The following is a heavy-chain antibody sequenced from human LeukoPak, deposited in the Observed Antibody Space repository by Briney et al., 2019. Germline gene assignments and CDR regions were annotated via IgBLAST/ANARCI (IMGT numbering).Heavy chain of an antibody. J-gene: IGHJ4*02. CDR3: VAVAGTISVGLSNFEVPDY. V-gene: IGHV3-30*02. D-gene: IGHD6-19*01. CDR2: IRYDGSNK. Sequence: PGGSLRLSCAASGFTFSSYGMHWVRQAPGKGLEWVAFIRYDGSNKYYADSVKGRFTISRDNSKNTLYLQMNSLRAEDTAVYYCVAVAGTISVGLSNFEVPDYWGQGTLVTVSS. CDR1: GFTFSSYG.